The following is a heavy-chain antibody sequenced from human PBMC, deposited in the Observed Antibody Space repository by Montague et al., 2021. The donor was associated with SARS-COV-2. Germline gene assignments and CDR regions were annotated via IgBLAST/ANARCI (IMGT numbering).Heavy chain of an antibody. D-gene: IGHD5-24*01. CDR1: GGSINSDY. V-gene: IGHV4-59*01. Sequence: SETLSLTCTVSGGSINSDYWSWIRQPPGKGLAWIGYIYYRGSTNYNPSLKSRVTISVDTSKNQFSLKLISVTAADTAVYYCAREDRWNWFDPWGQGILVTVSS. CDR3: AREDRWNWFDP. CDR2: IYYRGST. J-gene: IGHJ5*02.